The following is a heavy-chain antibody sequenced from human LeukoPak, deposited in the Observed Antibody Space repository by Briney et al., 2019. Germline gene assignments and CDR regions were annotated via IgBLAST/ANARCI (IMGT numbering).Heavy chain of an antibody. Sequence: HSGGSLRLSCAAFGFTFSSYATNWVRQAPGKGLEWVSTISGSGGSTYYADSVKGRFTISRDNSKNTLYLQMNSLRAEDTAVYYCAKSTSGIAAADDFDYWGQGTLVTVSS. V-gene: IGHV3-23*01. J-gene: IGHJ4*02. CDR3: AKSTSGIAAADDFDY. CDR2: ISGSGGST. D-gene: IGHD6-13*01. CDR1: GFTFSSYA.